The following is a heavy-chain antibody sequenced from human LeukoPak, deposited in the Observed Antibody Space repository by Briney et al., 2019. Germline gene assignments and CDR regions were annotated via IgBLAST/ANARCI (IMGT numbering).Heavy chain of an antibody. D-gene: IGHD6-19*01. J-gene: IGHJ4*02. V-gene: IGHV4-39*01. CDR3: ARHSITVAGFDY. Sequence: PSETLSLTCTVSGGSISSSSHYWGWIRQPPGKGLEWIGSIYYSGSTYYNPSLKSRVTISVDTSKNQFSLKLNSVTAAGTAVYYCARHSITVAGFDYWGQGTLVTVSS. CDR2: IYYSGST. CDR1: GGSISSSSHY.